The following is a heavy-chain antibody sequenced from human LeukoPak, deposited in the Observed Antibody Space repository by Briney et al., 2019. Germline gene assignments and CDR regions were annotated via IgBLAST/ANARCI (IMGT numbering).Heavy chain of an antibody. Sequence: ASVKVSCKASGYMFTSYGINWVRQAPGQGLEWMGRIRAYNGNTNYAQELQGRVTMTTDTSTTTAYMELRSLRSDDTAVYYCARPQEEDGYNYNWAFDYWGQGTLVTVSS. D-gene: IGHD5-24*01. CDR3: ARPQEEDGYNYNWAFDY. V-gene: IGHV1-18*01. CDR2: IRAYNGNT. CDR1: GYMFTSYG. J-gene: IGHJ4*02.